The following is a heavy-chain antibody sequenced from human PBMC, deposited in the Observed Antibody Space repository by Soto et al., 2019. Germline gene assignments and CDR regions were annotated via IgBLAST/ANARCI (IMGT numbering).Heavy chain of an antibody. CDR3: ARAGSLGYCSGGSCYSNYYYYYMDV. Sequence: ASVKVSCEASGYTFTSYGISWVRQAPGRGLEWMGWISAYNGNTNYAQKLQGRVTMTTDTSTSTAYMELRSLRSDDTAVYYCARAGSLGYCSGGSCYSNYYYYYMDVWGKGTTVTVSS. CDR1: GYTFTSYG. J-gene: IGHJ6*03. CDR2: ISAYNGNT. V-gene: IGHV1-18*01. D-gene: IGHD2-15*01.